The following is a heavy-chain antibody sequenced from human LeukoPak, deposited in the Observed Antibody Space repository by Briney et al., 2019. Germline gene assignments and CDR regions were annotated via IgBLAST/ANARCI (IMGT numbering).Heavy chain of an antibody. Sequence: GGSLRLSCAASGFTFSSSAMSWVRQAPGKGLEWVANINRDGSERYYVDSVKGRFTISRDDAKSSLYLQMNSLRAEDTAVYYCARRNAMDVWGQGTTVIVFS. CDR3: ARRNAMDV. J-gene: IGHJ6*02. CDR1: GFTFSSSA. CDR2: INRDGSER. V-gene: IGHV3-7*03.